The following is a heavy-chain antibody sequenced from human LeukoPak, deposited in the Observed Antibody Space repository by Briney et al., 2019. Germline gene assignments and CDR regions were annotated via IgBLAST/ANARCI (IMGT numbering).Heavy chain of an antibody. J-gene: IGHJ4*02. V-gene: IGHV3-48*03. CDR3: ARESMDTGGDCSIDY. D-gene: IGHD2-21*02. Sequence: PGGSLRLSCAASGFPFSDYELNWVRQAPGKGLEWLSWISGGGSTYYNADSVGGRFTISRDNARNSLYLQMDSLRSEDTAIYYCARESMDTGGDCSIDYWGQRTLVTVSS. CDR1: GFPFSDYE. CDR2: ISGGGSTY.